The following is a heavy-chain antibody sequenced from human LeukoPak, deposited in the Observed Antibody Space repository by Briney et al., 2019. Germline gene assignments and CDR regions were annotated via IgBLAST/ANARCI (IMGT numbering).Heavy chain of an antibody. CDR3: ARDWGSGSPVGY. CDR1: GYTFTGYY. V-gene: IGHV1-46*01. J-gene: IGHJ4*02. Sequence: GASVKVSCKASGYTFTGYYIHWVRQAPGQGLEWMGIINPSGGSTSYAQRFQGRVTMTRDMSTSTVYMELSSLRSEDTAVYYCARDWGSGSPVGYWGQGTLVTVSS. D-gene: IGHD1-26*01. CDR2: INPSGGST.